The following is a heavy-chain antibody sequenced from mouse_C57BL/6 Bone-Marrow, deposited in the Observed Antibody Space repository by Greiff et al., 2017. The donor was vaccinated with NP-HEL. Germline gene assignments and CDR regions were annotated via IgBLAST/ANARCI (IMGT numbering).Heavy chain of an antibody. CDR1: GYSITSGYY. D-gene: IGHD2-1*01. CDR2: ISYDGSN. J-gene: IGHJ1*03. CDR3: ARDRVYYGIYDWYFDV. Sequence: DVQLQESGPGLVKPSQSLSLTCSVTGYSITSGYYWNWIRQFPGNKLEWMGYISYDGSNNYNPSLKNRISITRDTSKNQFFLKLNSVTTEDTATYYCARDRVYYGIYDWYFDVWGTGTTVTVSS. V-gene: IGHV3-6*01.